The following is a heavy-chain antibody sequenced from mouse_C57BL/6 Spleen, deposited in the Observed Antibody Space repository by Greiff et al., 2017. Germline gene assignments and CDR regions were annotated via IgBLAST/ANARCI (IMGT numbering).Heavy chain of an antibody. CDR2: IDPSDSYT. V-gene: IGHV1-69*01. D-gene: IGHD2-1*01. CDR3: ARSGDYGNSYYFDY. J-gene: IGHJ2*01. Sequence: VQLQQPGAELVMPGASVKLSCKASGYTFTSYWMHWVQQRPGQGLEWIGEIDPSDSYTNYNQKFKGKSTLTVDKSSSTAYMQLSSLTSEDSAVYYCARSGDYGNSYYFDYWGQGTTLTVSS. CDR1: GYTFTSYW.